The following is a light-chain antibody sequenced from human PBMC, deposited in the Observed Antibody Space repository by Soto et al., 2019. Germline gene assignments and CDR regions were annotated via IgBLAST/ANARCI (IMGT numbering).Light chain of an antibody. Sequence: DSQTTQSPSSLSASVGDRVTITCRASQNISRYLNWCQQKPGKAPKLLIYAASSWQSGVPSRFSGSGSGTDFTLTISSLQPEDFAAYYCQQSYRTPWTSDQGTIV. V-gene: IGKV1-39*01. J-gene: IGKJ1*01. CDR1: QNISRY. CDR2: AAS. CDR3: QQSYRTPWT.